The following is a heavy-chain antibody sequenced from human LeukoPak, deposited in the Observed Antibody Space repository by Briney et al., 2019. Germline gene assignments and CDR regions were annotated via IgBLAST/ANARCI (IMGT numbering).Heavy chain of an antibody. Sequence: GGSLRLSCAASGFTFNNYAMTWVRKAPGKGLGWVSAISGSGGTTLYADSVKGRFTISRDNSKSTLYLQMNSLRAEDTAVYYCAKDQGIQLWLKYFQHWGQGTLVTVSS. CDR1: GFTFNNYA. J-gene: IGHJ1*01. D-gene: IGHD5-18*01. CDR2: ISGSGGTT. V-gene: IGHV3-23*01. CDR3: AKDQGIQLWLKYFQH.